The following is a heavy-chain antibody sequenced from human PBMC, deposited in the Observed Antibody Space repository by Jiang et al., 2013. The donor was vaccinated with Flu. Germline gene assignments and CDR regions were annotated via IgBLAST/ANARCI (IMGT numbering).Heavy chain of an antibody. Sequence: QTLSLTCTISGDSVSSNSAAWNWIRQSPSRGLEWLGRTYYRSKWYNDYAVSLKSRITIKPDTSKNQFSLQLNSVIPEDTAVYYCARVATSTGAFDIWGQGTMVTVSS. CDR1: GDSVSSNSAA. V-gene: IGHV6-1*01. CDR2: TYYRSKWYN. J-gene: IGHJ3*02. CDR3: ARVATSTGAFDI.